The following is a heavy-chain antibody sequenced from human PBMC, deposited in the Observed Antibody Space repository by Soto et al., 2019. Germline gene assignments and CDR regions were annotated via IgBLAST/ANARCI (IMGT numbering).Heavy chain of an antibody. CDR2: MRPNNGNT. Sequence: QVQLVQSGAEVKKPGASVKVSCKASGYTFTNYDINWVRQATGQGLEWMGWMRPNNGNTGYAQKFQGRVTMTRNTYINTANMELSSLRSEDTAVYYCASWAGYSKWGQGTLVTVSS. CDR1: GYTFTNYD. D-gene: IGHD3-9*01. CDR3: ASWAGYSK. J-gene: IGHJ1*01. V-gene: IGHV1-8*01.